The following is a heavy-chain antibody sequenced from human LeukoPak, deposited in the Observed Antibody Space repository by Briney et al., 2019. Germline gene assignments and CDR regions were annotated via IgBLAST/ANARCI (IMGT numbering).Heavy chain of an antibody. D-gene: IGHD3-3*01. Sequence: GGSLRLSCSASGFTFDTYAMTWVRQAPGKGLVWVSRINTDGSSTSYADSVKGRFTISRDNAKNTLYLQMNSLRAEDTAVYYCAGYYDFWSGYYRYNWFDPWGQGTLVTVSS. CDR1: GFTFDTYA. J-gene: IGHJ5*02. CDR3: AGYYDFWSGYYRYNWFDP. CDR2: INTDGSST. V-gene: IGHV3-74*01.